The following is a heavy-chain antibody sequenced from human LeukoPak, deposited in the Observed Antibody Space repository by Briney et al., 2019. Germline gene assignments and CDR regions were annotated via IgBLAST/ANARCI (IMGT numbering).Heavy chain of an antibody. Sequence: SETLSLTCAVYGGSFSGYYWTWIRQPPGKGLVWIGEINHSGSTNYHASLKSRVTISVDTSKNQFSLKLSSVTAADTAVYYCARRRRYYYDTSGHNWFDPWGQGTLVTASS. CDR1: GGSFSGYY. CDR3: ARRRRYYYDTSGHNWFDP. D-gene: IGHD3-22*01. V-gene: IGHV4-34*01. J-gene: IGHJ5*02. CDR2: INHSGST.